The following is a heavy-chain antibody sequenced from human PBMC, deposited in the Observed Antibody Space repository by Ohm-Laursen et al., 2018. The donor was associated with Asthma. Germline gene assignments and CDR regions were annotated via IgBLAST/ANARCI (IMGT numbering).Heavy chain of an antibody. CDR1: GFTFSSYD. CDR2: IGTAGDT. Sequence: SLRLSCSASGFTFSSYDMHWVRQATGKGLEWVSAIGTAGDTYYPGSVKGRFTISRENAKNSLYLQMNSLRAGDTAVYYCALYGDYFWFDPWGQGTLVTVSS. D-gene: IGHD4-17*01. V-gene: IGHV3-13*01. CDR3: ALYGDYFWFDP. J-gene: IGHJ5*02.